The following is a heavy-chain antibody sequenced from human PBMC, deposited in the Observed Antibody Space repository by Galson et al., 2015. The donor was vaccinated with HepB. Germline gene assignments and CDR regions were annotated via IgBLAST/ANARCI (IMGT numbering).Heavy chain of an antibody. CDR1: GFTFGDYA. CDR3: AQDLTYYYGSGSYFVGMDV. CDR2: ISWNSDFT. V-gene: IGHV3-9*01. D-gene: IGHD3-10*01. J-gene: IGHJ6*02. Sequence: SLRLSCAASGFTFGDYAMHWVRQVPGKGLEWVSGISWNSDFTGYADSVRGRFTISRDNAKYSLYLQMNSLRAEDTALYYCAQDLTYYYGSGSYFVGMDVWGQGTTVTVSS.